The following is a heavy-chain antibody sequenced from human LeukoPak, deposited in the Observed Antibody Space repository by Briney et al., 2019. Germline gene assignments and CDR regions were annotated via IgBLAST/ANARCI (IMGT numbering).Heavy chain of an antibody. D-gene: IGHD3-10*01. CDR1: GFTFDDYG. CDR2: INWNGGST. Sequence: GSLRLSCAASGFTFDDYGMSWVRQAPGKGLEWVSGINWNGGSTGYADSVKGRFTISRDNAKNSLYLQMNSLRAEDTAVYYCAKVRFGVMARYYFDYWGQGTLVTVSS. J-gene: IGHJ4*02. V-gene: IGHV3-20*04. CDR3: AKVRFGVMARYYFDY.